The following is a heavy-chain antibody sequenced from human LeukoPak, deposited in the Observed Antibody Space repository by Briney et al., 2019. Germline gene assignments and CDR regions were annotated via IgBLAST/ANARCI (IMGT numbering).Heavy chain of an antibody. D-gene: IGHD4-17*01. CDR3: ARAQRDDYGDFGSLGY. Sequence: GGSLRLSCAASGFTFSSYAMHWVRQAPGKGLEWAAVISYDGTNKYYADSVKGRFTISRDNSKNTLHLQMNSLRAEDTAVYYCARAQRDDYGDFGSLGYWGQGTLVTVSS. CDR1: GFTFSSYA. CDR2: ISYDGTNK. J-gene: IGHJ4*02. V-gene: IGHV3-30-3*01.